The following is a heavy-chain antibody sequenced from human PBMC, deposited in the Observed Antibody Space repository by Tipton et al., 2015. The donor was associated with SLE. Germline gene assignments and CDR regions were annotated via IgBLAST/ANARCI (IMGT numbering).Heavy chain of an antibody. CDR1: GFTFSDYY. J-gene: IGHJ3*02. V-gene: IGHV3-11*01. Sequence: SLRLSCAASGFTFSDYYMSWIRQAPGKGLEWVSYISSSGSTIYYADSVKGRFTISRDNSKNTLYLQMNSLRAEDTAVYYCAREVADYYDSSGYSRDGFDIWGQGTMVTVSS. D-gene: IGHD3-22*01. CDR3: AREVADYYDSSGYSRDGFDI. CDR2: ISSSGSTI.